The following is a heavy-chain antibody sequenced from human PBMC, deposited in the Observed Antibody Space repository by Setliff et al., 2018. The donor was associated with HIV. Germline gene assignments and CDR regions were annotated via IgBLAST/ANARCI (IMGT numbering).Heavy chain of an antibody. CDR3: ARWRWQQSEFDC. Sequence: GGSLRLSCAASGFTLTSFGMHWVRQAPGKGLEWVAAISDDGGQKTYSESVKGRFTISRDTSRNTLYLQMNSLRTDDTAVYYCARWRWQQSEFDCWGQGTLVTVSS. J-gene: IGHJ4*02. D-gene: IGHD3-3*01. CDR1: GFTLTSFG. CDR2: ISDDGGQK. V-gene: IGHV3-30*03.